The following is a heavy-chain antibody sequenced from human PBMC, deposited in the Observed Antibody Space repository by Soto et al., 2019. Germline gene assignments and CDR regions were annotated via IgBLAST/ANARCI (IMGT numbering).Heavy chain of an antibody. J-gene: IGHJ6*03. CDR1: GGSFSGYY. CDR3: ARVSDIVVVVAATPNYYYYYMDV. D-gene: IGHD2-15*01. V-gene: IGHV4-34*01. Sequence: SETLSLTCAVYGGSFSGYYWSWIRQPPGKGLEWIGEINHSGSTNYNPSLKSRVTISVDTSKNQFSLKLSSVTAADTAVYYCARVSDIVVVVAATPNYYYYYMDVWGKGTTVT. CDR2: INHSGST.